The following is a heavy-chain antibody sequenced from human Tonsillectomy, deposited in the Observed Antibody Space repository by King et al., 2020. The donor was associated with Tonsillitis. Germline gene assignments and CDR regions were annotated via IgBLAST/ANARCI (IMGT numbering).Heavy chain of an antibody. CDR1: GFTFSNYP. CDR2: ISYDGINK. Sequence: VQLVESGGGVVQPGRSLRLSCAASGFTFSNYPMHCVRQAPGMGLECVAVISYDGINKYFADSVKGRFTISRDNSQNTMYLQVTSLRVEDTAVYYCARGVDEWGTDYWGQGTLVTVSS. CDR3: ARGVDEWGTDY. V-gene: IGHV3-30*01. J-gene: IGHJ4*02. D-gene: IGHD3-16*01.